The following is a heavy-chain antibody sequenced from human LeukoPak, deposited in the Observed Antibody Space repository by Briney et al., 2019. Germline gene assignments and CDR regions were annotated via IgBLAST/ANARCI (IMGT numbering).Heavy chain of an antibody. CDR1: GGSISSGGYY. D-gene: IGHD4-17*01. CDR2: IYYSGST. V-gene: IGHV4-31*03. Sequence: PSETLSLTCTVSGGSISSGGYYWSWIRQHPGKGLEWIGYIYYSGSTYYNPSLKSRVTISVDTSKNQYSLKLSSVTAADTAVYYCARDRGYGDYGGFDYWGQGTLVTVSS. J-gene: IGHJ4*02. CDR3: ARDRGYGDYGGFDY.